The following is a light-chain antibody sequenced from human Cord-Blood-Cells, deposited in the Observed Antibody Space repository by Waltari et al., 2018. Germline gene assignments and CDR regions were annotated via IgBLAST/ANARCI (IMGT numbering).Light chain of an antibody. CDR3: QQLNSYPLT. J-gene: IGKJ4*01. CDR2: AAS. Sequence: DIQLTQSPSFLSASVGDRVTITCRASQGISSYLAWYQQKPGKAPKLLIYAASTLQSGVPSRFSGSGSWTEFTLTSSSLQPEDFATYYYQQLNSYPLTFGGGTKVEIK. V-gene: IGKV1-9*01. CDR1: QGISSY.